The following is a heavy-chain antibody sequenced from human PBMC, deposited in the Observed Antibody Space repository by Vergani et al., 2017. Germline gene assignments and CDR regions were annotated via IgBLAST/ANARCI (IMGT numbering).Heavy chain of an antibody. V-gene: IGHV5-51*03. CDR2: IYPGDSDT. Sequence: EVHLVQSGAEVKKPGESLKISCKGSGYRFTDYWIGWVRQMPGKGLEWMGIIYPGDSDTRYSPSFQGQVTISADKSSSTAYLQWSSLKASDTAMYYCARRNRFCLSTNCLYYRDYYMDVWGKGTTVTVSS. CDR1: GYRFTDYW. D-gene: IGHD2-2*01. CDR3: ARRNRFCLSTNCLYYRDYYMDV. J-gene: IGHJ6*03.